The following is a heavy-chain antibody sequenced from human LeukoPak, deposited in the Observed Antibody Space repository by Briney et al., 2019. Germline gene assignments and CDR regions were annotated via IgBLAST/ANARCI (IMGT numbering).Heavy chain of an antibody. D-gene: IGHD1-14*01. Sequence: ASVKVSCKASGYTFTDYYIHWVRQAPGQGPEWMGWINPNGGGTNYAQKFQGRVTVTRDTSINTAYMELSSLRSDDTALYYCAGGITGGDYWGQGTLVTVSS. CDR3: AGGITGGDY. CDR2: INPNGGGT. J-gene: IGHJ4*02. V-gene: IGHV1-2*02. CDR1: GYTFTDYY.